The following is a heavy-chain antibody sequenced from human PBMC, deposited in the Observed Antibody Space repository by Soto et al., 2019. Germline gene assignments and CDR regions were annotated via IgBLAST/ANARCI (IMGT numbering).Heavy chain of an antibody. CDR1: GFTFSSYA. CDR3: VEDLGRAAGVWYFDL. CDR2: ISSNGGST. V-gene: IGHV3-64D*06. J-gene: IGHJ2*01. D-gene: IGHD2-15*01. Sequence: GGSLRLSCAASGFTFSSYAMHWVRQAPGKGLEYVSAISSNGGSTYYADSVKGRFTISRDNSKNTLYLQMSSLRAEDTAVYYCVEDLGRAAGVWYFDLWGRGTLVTVSS.